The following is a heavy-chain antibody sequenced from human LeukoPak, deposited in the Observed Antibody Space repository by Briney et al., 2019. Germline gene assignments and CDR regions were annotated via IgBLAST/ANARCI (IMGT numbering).Heavy chain of an antibody. V-gene: IGHV4-59*01. D-gene: IGHD3-10*01. CDR1: GGSISSYY. J-gene: IGHJ5*02. CDR3: ARGGYYGSGNDFRFDP. CDR2: IYYSGNT. Sequence: SKTLSLTCTVSGGSISSYYWSWIRQPPGKGLEWIGYIYYSGNTNYNPSLKSRVTISVVTSKNQFSLKLSSVTAADTAVYYCARGGYYGSGNDFRFDPWGQGTLVTVSS.